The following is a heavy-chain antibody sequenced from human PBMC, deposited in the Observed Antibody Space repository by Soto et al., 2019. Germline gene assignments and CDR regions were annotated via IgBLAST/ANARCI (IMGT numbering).Heavy chain of an antibody. D-gene: IGHD3-22*01. Sequence: PSETLSVTNAVSGYYISGGYYWGWIRQPPGKGLEWIGSIYHSGSTYYNPSLKSRVTISVDTSKNQFSLKLSSVTAADTAVYYCARDPYYDSSAPGDVWGQGTTVTVSS. V-gene: IGHV4-38-2*02. CDR3: ARDPYYDSSAPGDV. J-gene: IGHJ6*02. CDR2: IYHSGST. CDR1: GYYISGGYY.